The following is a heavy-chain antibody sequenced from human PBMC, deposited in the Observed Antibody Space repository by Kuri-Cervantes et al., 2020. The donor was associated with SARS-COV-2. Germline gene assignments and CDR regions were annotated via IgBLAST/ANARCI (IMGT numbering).Heavy chain of an antibody. CDR3: ARDLGAAAGTSSAFDY. CDR1: GFTFITYT. Sequence: GESLKISCAASGFTFITYTMNWVRQAPGKGLEWISSISSGSNYIYYADSVKGRFTISRDNAKNSLYLQMNSLRAEDTAVYYCARDLGAAAGTSSAFDYWGQGTLVTVSS. D-gene: IGHD6-13*01. J-gene: IGHJ4*02. V-gene: IGHV3-21*01. CDR2: ISSGSNYI.